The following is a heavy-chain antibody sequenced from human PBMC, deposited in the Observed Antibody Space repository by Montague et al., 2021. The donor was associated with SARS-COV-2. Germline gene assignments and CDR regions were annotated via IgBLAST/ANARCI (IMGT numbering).Heavy chain of an antibody. CDR3: ARSPRGSGTGWLDY. V-gene: IGHV3-7*01. J-gene: IGHJ4*02. CDR1: GFTSGDYQ. D-gene: IGHD3/OR15-3a*01. Sequence: SLRLSCAASGFTSGDYQMTWVRQAPGKGLQRVANINQDETAKTYVDSVKGRFTISRDNAKNSLILQMNSLKDEDTAVYYCARSPRGSGTGWLDYWGQGTLVTVSS. CDR2: INQDETAK.